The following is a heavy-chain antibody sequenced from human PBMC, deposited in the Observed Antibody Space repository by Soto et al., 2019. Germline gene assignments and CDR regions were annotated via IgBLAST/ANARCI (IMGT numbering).Heavy chain of an antibody. Sequence: EVQLVESGGGLVQPGRSLRLSCAASGFTFDDYAMHWVRQAPGKGLEWVSGISWNSGSIGYADSVKGRFTISRDNAKNSLYLQMNSLRAEDTALYYCAKGSHLGELSLGDYFDYWGQGTPVTVSS. CDR2: ISWNSGSI. D-gene: IGHD3-16*02. CDR3: AKGSHLGELSLGDYFDY. V-gene: IGHV3-9*01. CDR1: GFTFDDYA. J-gene: IGHJ4*02.